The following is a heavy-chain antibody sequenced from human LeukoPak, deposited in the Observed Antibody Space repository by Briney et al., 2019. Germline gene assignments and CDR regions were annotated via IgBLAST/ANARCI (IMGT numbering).Heavy chain of an antibody. CDR1: GGTFSSYA. V-gene: IGHV1-69*01. D-gene: IGHD2-2*01. J-gene: IGHJ3*02. CDR3: ARDLRGRVPAAIGAFDI. Sequence: GSSVKVSCKASGGTFSSYAISWVRQAPGQGLEWMGGIIPIFGTANYAQKFQGRVTITADESTSTAYMELSSLRSEDTAVYYCARDLRGRVPAAIGAFDIWGQGTMVTVSS. CDR2: IIPIFGTA.